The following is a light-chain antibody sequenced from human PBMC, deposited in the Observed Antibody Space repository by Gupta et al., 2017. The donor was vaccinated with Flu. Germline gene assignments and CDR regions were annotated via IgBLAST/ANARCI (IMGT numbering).Light chain of an antibody. CDR1: QNISLY. CDR2: AAS. V-gene: IGKV1-39*01. J-gene: IGKJ1*01. CDR3: HQSYSTLWT. Sequence: GDRVIITSRGSQNISLYMNWYQQKPGKAPNLLIYAASYLQTGIPARFGGSGSGTDFTLTITTLHPEDFATFYCHQSYSTLWTFGQGTKVEIK.